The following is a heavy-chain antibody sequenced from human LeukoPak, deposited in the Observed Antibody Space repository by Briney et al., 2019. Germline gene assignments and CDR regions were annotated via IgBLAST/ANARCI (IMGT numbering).Heavy chain of an antibody. CDR2: ISGSGGNT. D-gene: IGHD1-20*01. V-gene: IGHV3-23*01. CDR1: GFTFSSYA. Sequence: GGSLRLSCAASGFTFSSYAMTWVRQAPGKGLEWVSNISGSGGNTNYADSVKGRFTISRDNSKNTLYLQMNSLRADDTAVYYCAKGGYKWNAYHSDYWGQGTLVTVSS. J-gene: IGHJ4*02. CDR3: AKGGYKWNAYHSDY.